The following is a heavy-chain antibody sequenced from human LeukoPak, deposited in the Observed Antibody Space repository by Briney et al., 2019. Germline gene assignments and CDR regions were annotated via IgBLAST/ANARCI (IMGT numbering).Heavy chain of an antibody. Sequence: ASVKVSCKASGYTFTSYGISWVRQAPGQGLEWMGWISAYNGNTNYAQKLQGRVTMTTDTSTSTAYMELRSLRSDDTAVYYCAGEVIVVVPAALRDYYYGMDVWGQGTTVTVSS. CDR3: AGEVIVVVPAALRDYYYGMDV. V-gene: IGHV1-18*01. CDR2: ISAYNGNT. CDR1: GYTFTSYG. D-gene: IGHD2-2*01. J-gene: IGHJ6*02.